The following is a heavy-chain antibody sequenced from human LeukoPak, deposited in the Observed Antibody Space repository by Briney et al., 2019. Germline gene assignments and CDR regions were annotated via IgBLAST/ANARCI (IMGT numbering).Heavy chain of an antibody. CDR1: GDSVSSNSAA. Sequence: SQTLSLTCAISGDSVSSNSAAWNWIRQSPSRGLEWLGRTYYRSKWYNDYAVSVKSRITINPDTSKNQFSLQLNSVTPEDTAVYYCARDRSITIFGVVMSYYFDYWGQGTLVTVSS. J-gene: IGHJ4*02. D-gene: IGHD3-3*01. CDR3: ARDRSITIFGVVMSYYFDY. V-gene: IGHV6-1*01. CDR2: TYYRSKWYN.